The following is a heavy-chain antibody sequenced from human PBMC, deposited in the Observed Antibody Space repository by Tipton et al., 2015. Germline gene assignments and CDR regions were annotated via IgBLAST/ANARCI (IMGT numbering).Heavy chain of an antibody. J-gene: IGHJ3*02. CDR1: GYSFSNFW. V-gene: IGHV5-51*01. Sequence: QLVQSGAEVKKPGESLKISCKASGYSFSNFWIAWVRQMPGKGLEWMGIIYPGDSDAKYSPSFQGQVTISVDKSINSAYLQWSSLKASDTAIYYCARHVSFYYDTHGSDALDIWAQGTMVTVSS. CDR3: ARHVSFYYDTHGSDALDI. D-gene: IGHD3-22*01. CDR2: IYPGDSDA.